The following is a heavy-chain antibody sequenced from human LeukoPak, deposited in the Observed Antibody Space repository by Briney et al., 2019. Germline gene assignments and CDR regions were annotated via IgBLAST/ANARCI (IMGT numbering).Heavy chain of an antibody. D-gene: IGHD3-10*01. J-gene: IGHJ5*02. CDR3: ARGISAVP. Sequence: GGSLRLSCAASGFTFSSNWMTWVRQDPGKGLEWVANINQDGSEKYYAESVKGRFTISRDNAKNSLFLQMNSLRAEDTAVYYCARGISAVPWGQGTLVTVSS. CDR2: INQDGSEK. V-gene: IGHV3-7*04. CDR1: GFTFSSNW.